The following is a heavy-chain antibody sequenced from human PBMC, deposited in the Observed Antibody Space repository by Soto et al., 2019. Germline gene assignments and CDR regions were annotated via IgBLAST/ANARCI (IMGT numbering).Heavy chain of an antibody. CDR3: TTWLTAHFDY. D-gene: IGHD2-21*02. CDR2: ISANGQGI. V-gene: IGHV3-23*01. CDR1: GFTFSTYA. J-gene: IGHJ4*02. Sequence: PGGSLRLSCAASGFTFSTYALSWVRQAPGKGLEWVSAISANGQGIYYADSVRGRFTIFRDYSRNILFLQMDSLRADDTALYYCTTWLTAHFDYWGRGTQVTVSS.